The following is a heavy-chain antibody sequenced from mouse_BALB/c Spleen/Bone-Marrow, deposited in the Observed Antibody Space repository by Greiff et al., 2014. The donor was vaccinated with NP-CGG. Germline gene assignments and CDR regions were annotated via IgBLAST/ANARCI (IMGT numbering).Heavy chain of an antibody. CDR3: ARYRYYAIDY. V-gene: IGHV1-9*01. J-gene: IGHJ4*01. Sequence: QVQLQQSGAELMKPGASVKISCKASGYTFSSLGIEWVKQRPGHGLEWIGYIFPGSNGIKYNEKFKGKATFTADTSSNTAYMQLSSLTSDDSAVYYCARYRYYAIDYWGPGTSVTVSS. CDR2: IFPGSNGI. CDR1: GYTFSSLG.